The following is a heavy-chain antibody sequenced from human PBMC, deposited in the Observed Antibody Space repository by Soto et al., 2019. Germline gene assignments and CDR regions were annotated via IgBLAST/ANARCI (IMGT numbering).Heavy chain of an antibody. J-gene: IGHJ4*02. CDR1: GFTFSSYS. CDR2: ISSSSSTI. CDR3: ARDRSVCGGDCYPGDFDY. V-gene: IGHV3-48*02. Sequence: EVQLVESGGGLVQPGGSLRLSCAASGFTFSSYSMNWVRQAPGKGLEWVSHISSSSSTIYYADSVKGRFTISRDNAKNSLYLQMNSLRDEDTAVYYCARDRSVCGGDCYPGDFDYWGQGTLVTVSS. D-gene: IGHD2-21*02.